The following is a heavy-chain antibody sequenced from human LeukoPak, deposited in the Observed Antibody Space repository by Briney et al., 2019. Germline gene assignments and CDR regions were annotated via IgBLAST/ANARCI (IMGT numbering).Heavy chain of an antibody. V-gene: IGHV3-11*01. CDR2: ISSSGSTI. CDR3: ARRSIAVAGPRDY. Sequence: PGRSLRLSCAASGFTFSDYYMSWIRQAPGKGLEWVSYISSSGSTIYYADSVKGRFTISRDNAKNSLYLQMNSLRAEDTAVYYCARRSIAVAGPRDYWGQGTLVTVSS. CDR1: GFTFSDYY. J-gene: IGHJ4*02. D-gene: IGHD6-19*01.